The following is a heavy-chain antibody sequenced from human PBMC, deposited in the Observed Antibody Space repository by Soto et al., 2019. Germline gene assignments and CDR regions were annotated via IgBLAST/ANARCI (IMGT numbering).Heavy chain of an antibody. CDR2: ISASGGST. CDR1: GFTFSDYY. V-gene: IGHV3-23*01. Sequence: GGSLRLSCAASGFTFSDYYMSWIRQAPGKGLEWVSAISASGGSTYYGESVKGRFTISRDNSKNTLYLQMNSLRAEETAVNYCVKDHGTARVRGGLDPWGQGALVTASP. CDR3: VKDHGTARVRGGLDP. D-gene: IGHD3-10*01. J-gene: IGHJ5*02.